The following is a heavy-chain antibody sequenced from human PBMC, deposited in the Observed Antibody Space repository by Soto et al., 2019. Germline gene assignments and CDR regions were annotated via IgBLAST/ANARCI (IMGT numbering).Heavy chain of an antibody. D-gene: IGHD2-15*01. CDR1: GGSISSSSFY. Sequence: QLQLQESGPGLVKPSETLSLTCTVSGGSISSSSFYWGWIRQPPGKGLECIGFIYYSGSTYYNPSLKSRVTISVDMSRNQFSLNLSSVTAADTAVYYCARRASGSGFDIWGQGTMVTVSS. CDR3: ARRASGSGFDI. V-gene: IGHV4-39*01. CDR2: IYYSGST. J-gene: IGHJ3*02.